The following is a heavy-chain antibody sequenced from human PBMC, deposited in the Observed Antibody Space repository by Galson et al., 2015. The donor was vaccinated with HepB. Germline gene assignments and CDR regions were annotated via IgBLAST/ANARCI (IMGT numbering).Heavy chain of an antibody. J-gene: IGHJ5*02. Sequence: SLRLSCAASGFTFSSYGMHWARQAPGKGLEWVAVIWYDGSNKYYADSVKGRFTISRDNSKNTLYLQMNSLRAEDTAVYYCARANYDFWSGRNWFDPWGQGTLVTVSS. D-gene: IGHD3-3*01. CDR2: IWYDGSNK. CDR3: ARANYDFWSGRNWFDP. V-gene: IGHV3-33*01. CDR1: GFTFSSYG.